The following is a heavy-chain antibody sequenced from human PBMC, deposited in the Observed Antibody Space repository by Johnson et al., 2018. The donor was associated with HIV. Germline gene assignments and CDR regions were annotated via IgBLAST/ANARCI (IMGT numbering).Heavy chain of an antibody. J-gene: IGHJ3*02. CDR1: GFTFSSYA. CDR2: ISYDGSNK. V-gene: IGHV3-30*18. CDR3: VKVGLVGVKEGVGGFDI. D-gene: IGHD1-26*01. Sequence: VQLVESGGGVVQPGRSLRLSCAASGFTFSSYAMHWVRQAPGKGLEWVAVISYDGSNKYYADSVKGRFTISRDNSKNTLYLQMNSLRAEDTAIYYCVKVGLVGVKEGVGGFDIWGPGTMVTVSS.